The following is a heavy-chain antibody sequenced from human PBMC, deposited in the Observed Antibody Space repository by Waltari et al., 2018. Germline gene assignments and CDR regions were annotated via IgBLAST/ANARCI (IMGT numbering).Heavy chain of an antibody. V-gene: IGHV1-69-2*01. CDR2: VDPEEGET. Sequence: EVQLVQSGAEVKKPGATVKISCKASGYTFTDYYMHWVQQAPGKGLEWMGRVDPEEGETIYAEKCQGRVTITADTSTDTAYMELSSLRSEDTAVYYCASIGELFSLGYWGQGTLVTVSS. J-gene: IGHJ4*02. D-gene: IGHD3-10*01. CDR3: ASIGELFSLGY. CDR1: GYTFTDYY.